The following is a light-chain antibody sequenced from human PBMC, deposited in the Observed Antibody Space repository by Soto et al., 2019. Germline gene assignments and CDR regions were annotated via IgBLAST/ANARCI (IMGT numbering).Light chain of an antibody. Sequence: QSVLTQPPSVSEAPGQRVNISCSGSNSIIGNNVVNWFQQLPGKAPKLLIYYDDVKPSGVSDRFSGSKSGSSASLAISGLQSEDEADYYCAAWDDRLNGHVFGTGTKVTVL. J-gene: IGLJ1*01. V-gene: IGLV1-36*01. CDR2: YDD. CDR1: NSIIGNNV. CDR3: AAWDDRLNGHV.